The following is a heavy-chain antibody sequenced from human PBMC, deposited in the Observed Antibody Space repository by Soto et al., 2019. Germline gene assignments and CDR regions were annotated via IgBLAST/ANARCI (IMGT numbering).Heavy chain of an antibody. V-gene: IGHV1-69*01. CDR2: IIPIFSSR. CDR3: ARGETYLGV. Sequence: QVQLVQSGAEVKKPGSSVKVSCKTSRDTFNKYAFNWVRQAPGQGLEWMGWIIPIFSSRNYAEKFQGRVTIPADDSTSTAYMELRSLRFADTAVYYCARGETYLGVWGHGTTVTVSS. D-gene: IGHD3-16*01. J-gene: IGHJ6*02. CDR1: RDTFNKYA.